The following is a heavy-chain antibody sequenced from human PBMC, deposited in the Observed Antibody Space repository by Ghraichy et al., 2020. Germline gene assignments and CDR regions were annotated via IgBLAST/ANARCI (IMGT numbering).Heavy chain of an antibody. CDR3: ASFRITMIVVVTEYFDY. Sequence: GESLNISCAASGFTFSSYWMSWVRQAPGKGLEWVANIKQDVSEKYYVDSVKGRFTISRDNAKNSLYLQMNSLRAEDTAVYYCASFRITMIVVVTEYFDYWGQGTLVTVSS. CDR1: GFTFSSYW. V-gene: IGHV3-7*03. J-gene: IGHJ4*02. D-gene: IGHD3-22*01. CDR2: IKQDVSEK.